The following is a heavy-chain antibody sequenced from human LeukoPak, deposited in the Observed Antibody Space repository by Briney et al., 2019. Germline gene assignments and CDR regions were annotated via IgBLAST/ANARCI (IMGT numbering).Heavy chain of an antibody. CDR3: AREIFGSGSYPDL. D-gene: IGHD3-10*01. Sequence: GRSLRLSCAASGIAFNTYAMHWVRQAPGQGLEWVALIWHDGSHKFYSNSVRGQFTISRDNSKNTVSLQMNNLRPEDTAVYYCAREIFGSGSYPDLWGRGTLVSVFS. CDR2: IWHDGSHK. CDR1: GIAFNTYA. V-gene: IGHV3-33*01. J-gene: IGHJ4*02.